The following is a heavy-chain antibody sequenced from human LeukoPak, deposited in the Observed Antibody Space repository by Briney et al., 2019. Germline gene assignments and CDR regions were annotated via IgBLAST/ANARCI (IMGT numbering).Heavy chain of an antibody. V-gene: IGHV3-23*01. J-gene: IGHJ3*02. D-gene: IGHD3-3*01. Sequence: GGSLRLSCTASGLIFKNYAMSWVRQAPGKGLEWVSIISGTSDTTLYGHSVRGRSTTPRNNPRHTLYLQMNSLRGDHPPVYYCSKADATIGGAFDIWGQGTMVIVSS. CDR3: SKADATIGGAFDI. CDR1: GLIFKNYA. CDR2: ISGTSDTT.